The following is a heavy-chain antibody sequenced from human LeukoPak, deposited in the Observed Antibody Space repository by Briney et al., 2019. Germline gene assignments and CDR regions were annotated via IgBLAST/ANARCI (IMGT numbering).Heavy chain of an antibody. D-gene: IGHD3-10*01. CDR3: AKHPSLYYFGSGDYFDY. CDR1: GYTFTSYG. J-gene: IGHJ4*02. CDR2: ISAYNGNT. Sequence: ASVKVSCKASGYTFTSYGISWVRQAPGQGLEWMGWISAYNGNTNYAQKLQGRVTMTTDTSTTTAYMELRSLRSDDTAVYYCAKHPSLYYFGSGDYFDYWGQGTLVTVSS. V-gene: IGHV1-18*01.